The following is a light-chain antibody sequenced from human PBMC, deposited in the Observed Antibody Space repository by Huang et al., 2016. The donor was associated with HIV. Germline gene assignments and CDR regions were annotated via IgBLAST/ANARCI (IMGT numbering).Light chain of an antibody. V-gene: IGKV3-11*01. CDR3: QHRSNWPQLT. J-gene: IGKJ4*01. CDR2: EAS. CDR1: QSVSSY. Sequence: EIVLTQSPATLSLSPGERATLSCRASQSVSSYLAWYQQKPGQSPRLLIYEASNRATGIPARVSGSGSGTDFTLTISSLEPEDFAVYYCQHRSNWPQLTFGGGTKVEIK.